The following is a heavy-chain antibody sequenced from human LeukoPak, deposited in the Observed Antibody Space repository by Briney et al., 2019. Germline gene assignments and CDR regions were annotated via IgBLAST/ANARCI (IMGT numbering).Heavy chain of an antibody. D-gene: IGHD3-16*01. V-gene: IGHV4-59*08. CDR3: ARAGLGDLYYYYYYYMDV. J-gene: IGHJ6*03. CDR2: IYYSGST. Sequence: PSETLSLTCTVSGGSISSYYWSWIRQPPGKGLEWIGYIYYSGSTNYNPSLKSRVTISVDTSKNQFSLKLSSVTAADTAVYYCARAGLGDLYYYYYYYMDVWGKGTTVTVSS. CDR1: GGSISSYY.